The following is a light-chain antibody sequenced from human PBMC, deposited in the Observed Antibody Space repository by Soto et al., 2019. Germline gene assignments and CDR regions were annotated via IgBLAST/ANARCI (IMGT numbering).Light chain of an antibody. J-gene: IGKJ1*01. CDR3: QQRTDWPKT. CDR1: QSISRY. Sequence: EIVLTQSPATLSLSPGERATLSCRASQSISRYLAWYQQKPGQAPRLLISDASNRATGIPARFSGSGSGTDFPLTISSLEPEDFAVYYCQQRTDWPKTFGQGTKVEIK. CDR2: DAS. V-gene: IGKV3-11*01.